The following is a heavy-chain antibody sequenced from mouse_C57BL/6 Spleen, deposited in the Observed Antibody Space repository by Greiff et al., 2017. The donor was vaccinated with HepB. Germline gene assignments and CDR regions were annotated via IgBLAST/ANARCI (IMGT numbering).Heavy chain of an antibody. CDR2: IYPGDGDT. J-gene: IGHJ1*03. CDR1: GYAFSSSW. V-gene: IGHV1-82*01. CDR3: ARGPYYSGSSYWYFDF. D-gene: IGHD1-1*01. Sequence: VKLMESGPELVKPGASVKISCKASGYAFSSSWMNWVKQRPGKGLEWIGRIYPGDGDTNYNGKFKGKATLTADKSSSTAYMQLSSLTSEDSAVYFCARGPYYSGSSYWYFDFWGTGTTVTVSS.